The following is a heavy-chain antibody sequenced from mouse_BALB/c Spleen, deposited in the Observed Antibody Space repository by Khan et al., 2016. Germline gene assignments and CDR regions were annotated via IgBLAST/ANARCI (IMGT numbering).Heavy chain of an antibody. J-gene: IGHJ3*01. V-gene: IGHV1-80*01. CDR1: GYAFSSYW. Sequence: QVRLQQSGAELVRPGSSVKISCKASGYAFSSYWMNWLKQRPGQGLEWIGQIYPGDGDTNYTGKFKGKATLTADKSSSTAYMQLSGLTSEASAVYFCARMNDGSFDYWGQGTLVTVSA. D-gene: IGHD2-3*01. CDR2: IYPGDGDT. CDR3: ARMNDGSFDY.